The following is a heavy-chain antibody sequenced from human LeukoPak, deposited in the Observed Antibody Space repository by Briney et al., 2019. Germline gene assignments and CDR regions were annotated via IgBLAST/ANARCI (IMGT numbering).Heavy chain of an antibody. CDR3: ARAGVYGDYAGNAFDI. V-gene: IGHV4-30-2*01. CDR2: IYHSGST. CDR1: GGSISSGGYS. Sequence: PSQTLSLTCAVSGGSISSGGYSWSWIRQPPGKGLEWIGDIYHSGSTYYNPSLKSRVTISVDRSKTQFSLKLSSVTAADTAVYYCARAGVYGDYAGNAFDIWGQGTMVTVSS. J-gene: IGHJ3*02. D-gene: IGHD4-17*01.